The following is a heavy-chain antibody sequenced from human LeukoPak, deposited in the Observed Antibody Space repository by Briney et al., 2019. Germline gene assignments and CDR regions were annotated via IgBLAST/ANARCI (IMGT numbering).Heavy chain of an antibody. CDR1: GGTFSSYA. V-gene: IGHV1-69*04. CDR2: IIPILGIA. D-gene: IGHD3-22*01. Sequence: SVKVSCKASGGTFSSYAISWVRQAPGQGLEWMGRIIPILGIANYAQKFQGRVTITADKSTSTAYIELSSLRSEDTAVYYCAREEMGYYDSSGSVHDAFDIWGQGTMVTVSS. J-gene: IGHJ3*02. CDR3: AREEMGYYDSSGSVHDAFDI.